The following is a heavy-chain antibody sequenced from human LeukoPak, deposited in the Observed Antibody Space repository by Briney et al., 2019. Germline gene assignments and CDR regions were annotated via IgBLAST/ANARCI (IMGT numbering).Heavy chain of an antibody. V-gene: IGHV4-34*01. D-gene: IGHD2-2*01. Sequence: SETLSLTCAVYGGSFGGYYWSWIRQPPGKGLEWIGEINHSGSTNYNPSLKSRVTISVDTSKNQFSLKLSSVTAADTAVYYCARGGQLGIVVVPEGRLNWFDPWGQGTLVTVSS. CDR1: GGSFGGYY. J-gene: IGHJ5*02. CDR3: ARGGQLGIVVVPEGRLNWFDP. CDR2: INHSGST.